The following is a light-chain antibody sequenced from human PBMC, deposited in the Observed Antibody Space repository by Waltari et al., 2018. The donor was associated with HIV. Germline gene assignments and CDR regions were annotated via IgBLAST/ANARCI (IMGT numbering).Light chain of an antibody. CDR3: QQSYSTPRT. J-gene: IGKJ1*01. CDR2: AAS. CDR1: QSISKY. Sequence: DIQMTQSPSSLSASVGDRVTITCRASQSISKYFNWYQQKPGKAPTLLIYAASRLQGGVPSRFSGSGSGTDFTLTISSLQPEDFATYYCQQSYSTPRTFGQGTKVEIK. V-gene: IGKV1-39*01.